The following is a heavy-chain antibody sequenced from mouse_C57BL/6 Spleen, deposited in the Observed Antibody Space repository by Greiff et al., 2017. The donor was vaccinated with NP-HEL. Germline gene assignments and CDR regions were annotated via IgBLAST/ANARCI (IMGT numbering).Heavy chain of an antibody. Sequence: QVQLKESGAELVRPGTSVKVSCKASGYAFTNYLIEWVKQRPGQGLEWIGVINPGSGGTNYNEKFKGKATLTADKSSSTAYMQLSSLTSEDSAVYFCARSRGSWGQGTTLTVSS. CDR2: INPGSGGT. V-gene: IGHV1-54*01. CDR3: ARSRGS. J-gene: IGHJ2*01. D-gene: IGHD3-1*01. CDR1: GYAFTNYL.